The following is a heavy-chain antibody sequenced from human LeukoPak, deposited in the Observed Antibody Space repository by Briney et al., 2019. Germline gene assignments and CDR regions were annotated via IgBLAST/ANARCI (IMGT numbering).Heavy chain of an antibody. J-gene: IGHJ4*02. V-gene: IGHV3-20*04. Sequence: GGSLRLSCAASGFRFDDHGMSWVRQAPGKGLEWVSGINWNGGSTNYADSVKSRFTISRDKAKNSLNLQMNSPRVEDTALYYITRSLCPTSSSLDFWGKGTLVTVSS. CDR1: GFRFDDHG. CDR3: TRSLCPTSSSLDF. CDR2: INWNGGST. D-gene: IGHD2-2*01.